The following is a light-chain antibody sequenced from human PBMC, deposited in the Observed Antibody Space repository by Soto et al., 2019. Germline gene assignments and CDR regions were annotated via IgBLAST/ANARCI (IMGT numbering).Light chain of an antibody. J-gene: IGLJ2*01. CDR1: SSNIGATSN. V-gene: IGLV1-40*01. CDR3: QSYDVSLTAVV. Sequence: QSVLTQPPSVSGAPGQRVTISCTGSSSNIGATSNVYWYQQLPGAAPKLLFYDNNSRPSGVPDRFSGSKSGTSASLAITGLQAEDEADYYCQSYDVSLTAVVFGGGTQLTVL. CDR2: DNN.